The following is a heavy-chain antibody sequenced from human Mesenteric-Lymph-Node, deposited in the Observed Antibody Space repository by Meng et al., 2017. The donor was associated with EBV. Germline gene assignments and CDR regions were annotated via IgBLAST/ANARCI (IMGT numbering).Heavy chain of an antibody. V-gene: IGHV4-39*07. CDR3: ASVGYSESYYADY. Sequence: QLQLQESGPGLVKPSETLSLTCTVSGGSIRSSSYFWGWIRQPPGKGLEWMGSVYYTGSTYYNLSLKSRVITSVDTSENQFSLRLSSVTAADTAVYYCASVGYSESYYADYWGQGTLVTVFS. D-gene: IGHD5-12*01. CDR2: VYYTGST. J-gene: IGHJ4*02. CDR1: GGSIRSSSYF.